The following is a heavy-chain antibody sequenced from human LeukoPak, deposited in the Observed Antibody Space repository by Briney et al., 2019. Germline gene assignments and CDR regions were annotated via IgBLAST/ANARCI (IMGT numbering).Heavy chain of an antibody. V-gene: IGHV1-18*01. J-gene: IGHJ4*02. CDR1: GYTFTSYG. CDR2: ISAYNGNT. CDR3: ARDAGYCSGGSCPVDY. D-gene: IGHD2-15*01. Sequence: ASVKVSCKASGYTFTSYGISWVRQAPGQELEWMGWISAYNGNTNYAQKLQGRVTMTTDTSTSTAYMELRSLRPDDTAVYYCARDAGYCSGGSCPVDYWGQGTLVTVSS.